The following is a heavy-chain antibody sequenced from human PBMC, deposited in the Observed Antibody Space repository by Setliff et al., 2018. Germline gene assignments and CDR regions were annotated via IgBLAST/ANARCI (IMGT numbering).Heavy chain of an antibody. J-gene: IGHJ3*02. D-gene: IGHD3-22*01. CDR2: INPSSGRT. V-gene: IGHV1-46*01. CDR1: GYTFTSHY. CDR3: ARDVFPYHYEGAFDI. Sequence: VASVKVSCKASGYTFTSHYMHWVRQAPGLGLEWMGTINPSSGRTSYAQKFQGRVTMTRDTSTSTVYMDMSSLRSEDTAVYYCARDVFPYHYEGAFDIWGQGTMVTGS.